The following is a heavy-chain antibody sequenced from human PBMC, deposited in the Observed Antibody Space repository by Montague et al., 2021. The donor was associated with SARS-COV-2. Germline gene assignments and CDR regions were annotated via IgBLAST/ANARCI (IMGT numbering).Heavy chain of an antibody. CDR2: IFYRGTT. V-gene: IGHV4-59*01. D-gene: IGHD1-1*01. CDR1: GDSMTYFY. J-gene: IGHJ4*02. Sequence: SETQSLTCTVSGDSMTYFYWSWIRQTPEKGLEWIGYIFYRGTTKYNPSLESRATITVDTSKDQFYLKLNSVTAADTAVYYCARGATRTFDYWGQGTRVTVSS. CDR3: ARGATRTFDY.